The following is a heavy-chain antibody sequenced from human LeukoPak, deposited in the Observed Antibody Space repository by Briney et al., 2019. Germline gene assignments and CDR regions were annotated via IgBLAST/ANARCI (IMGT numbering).Heavy chain of an antibody. V-gene: IGHV4-39*07. J-gene: IGHJ3*02. Sequence: SETLSLTCTVSGGSISTANYYWGWIRQPPGKGLEWIGNIFYSGSTSYYGPSLKSRVTISLDTSRNHFSLKLNSVTAADTAVYYCAKSNGYGLVDIWGQGTMVTVSS. CDR3: AKSNGYGLVDI. CDR1: GGSISTANYY. D-gene: IGHD3-10*01. CDR2: IFYSGSTS.